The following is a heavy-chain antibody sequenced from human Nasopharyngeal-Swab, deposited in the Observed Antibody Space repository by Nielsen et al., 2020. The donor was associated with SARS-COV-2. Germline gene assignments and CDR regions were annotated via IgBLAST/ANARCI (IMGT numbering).Heavy chain of an antibody. D-gene: IGHD2-15*01. CDR1: GFTFSRWP. CDR2: ISSDGSDK. V-gene: IGHV3-30*03. CDR3: ASLRADTPDFAY. Sequence: GGSLRLSCAASGFTFSRWPMHWVRQAPGKGLEWVTVISSDGSDKQYVDSVKGRFTISRDNSKNTLYLQMKSLRAEDTGVYYCASLRADTPDFAYWGQGTLVTVSS. J-gene: IGHJ4*02.